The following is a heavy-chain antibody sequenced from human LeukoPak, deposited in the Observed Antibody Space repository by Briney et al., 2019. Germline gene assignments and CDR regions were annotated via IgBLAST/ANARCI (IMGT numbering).Heavy chain of an antibody. Sequence: GASVKVSCKASGYTFNNYDINWVRQAIGQGLEWMGRMNPTSGSTGYTQKFQGRVSMTRNTSISTAYMELSNLRSEDTAVYYCARGGYGPQNYYYYGMDVWGQGATVTVSS. CDR3: ARGGYGPQNYYYYGMDV. CDR2: MNPTSGST. CDR1: GYTFNNYD. V-gene: IGHV1-8*01. D-gene: IGHD6-13*01. J-gene: IGHJ6*02.